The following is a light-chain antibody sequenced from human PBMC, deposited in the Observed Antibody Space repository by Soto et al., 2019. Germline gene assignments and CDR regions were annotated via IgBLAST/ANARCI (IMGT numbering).Light chain of an antibody. CDR2: GAS. Sequence: EIVLTQSPGTLSLSPGERATLSCRASQSVSTNYLAWYQQKPGQAPRLLIYGASSRATGIPDRFSGSGSGKDFTLTISTLEPEDFAVYYCQQYGSSPFTFGPGTKVDIK. CDR1: QSVSTNY. V-gene: IGKV3-20*01. CDR3: QQYGSSPFT. J-gene: IGKJ3*01.